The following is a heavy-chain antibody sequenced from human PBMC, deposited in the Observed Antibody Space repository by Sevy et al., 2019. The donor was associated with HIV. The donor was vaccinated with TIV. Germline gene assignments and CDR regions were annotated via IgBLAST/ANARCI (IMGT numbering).Heavy chain of an antibody. V-gene: IGHV1-18*01. D-gene: IGHD2-2*01. J-gene: IGHJ4*02. Sequence: ASVKVSCRASGYNFRTYGISWVRQAPGQGLEWMGWISPYTGDTDFVQKFEGRLSMTADTSTSTAYMELRSRRSDDTAVYYCARDKPQGVVILPGSMWGGIDYWGQGTLVTVSS. CDR2: ISPYTGDT. CDR3: ARDKPQGVVILPGSMWGGIDY. CDR1: GYNFRTYG.